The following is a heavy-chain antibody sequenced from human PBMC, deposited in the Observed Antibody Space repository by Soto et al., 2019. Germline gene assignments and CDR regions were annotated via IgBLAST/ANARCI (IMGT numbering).Heavy chain of an antibody. J-gene: IGHJ4*02. CDR2: ITPMFGTP. CDR3: ARDRTLYDSSAYYYLY. CDR1: GGTFSRYT. Sequence: GASVKVSCKASGGTFSRYTITWVRQAPRQGLEWMGGITPMFGTPNYAQKFQGRVTITADESTSTAYMGLSSLRSEDTAMYYCARDRTLYDSSAYYYLYWGERILVTGAS. V-gene: IGHV1-69*13. D-gene: IGHD3-22*01.